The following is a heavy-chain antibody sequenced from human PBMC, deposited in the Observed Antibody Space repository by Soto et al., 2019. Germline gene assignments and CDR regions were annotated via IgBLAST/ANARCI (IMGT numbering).Heavy chain of an antibody. Sequence: GGSLRLSCAASGFTFSSYWMHWVRQAPGKGLVWVSRINSDGSSTSYADSVKGRFTISRDNAKNTLYLQVNSLRAEDTAVYYCARAPFKNWFDPWGQGTLVTVSS. CDR1: GFTFSSYW. V-gene: IGHV3-74*01. CDR3: ARAPFKNWFDP. J-gene: IGHJ5*02. CDR2: INSDGSST. D-gene: IGHD3-3*02.